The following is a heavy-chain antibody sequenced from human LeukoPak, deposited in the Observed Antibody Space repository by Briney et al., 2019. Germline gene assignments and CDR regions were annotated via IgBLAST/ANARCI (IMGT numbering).Heavy chain of an antibody. Sequence: GGSLRLSCVASGFTFSIYTMSWVRQAPGKGLEWVSSITSSSSSMYSADSVKGRLTISRDNTKNSLYLQMNSLRAEDTAVYYCARDLAWGGYWGQGTLVTVSS. CDR3: ARDLAWGGY. CDR1: GFTFSIYT. J-gene: IGHJ4*02. D-gene: IGHD7-27*01. V-gene: IGHV3-21*01. CDR2: ITSSSSSM.